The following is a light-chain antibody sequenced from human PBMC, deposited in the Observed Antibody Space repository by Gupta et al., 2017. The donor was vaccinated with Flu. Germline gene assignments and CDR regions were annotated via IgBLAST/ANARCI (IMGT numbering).Light chain of an antibody. CDR2: DTD. CDR3: LLAYSGPRV. Sequence: QAVVPQEPSLTVSPGGTVTLTCGSSTGAVTSDQYPYWFQQKHDQAPKTCMYDTDNKHSWTPARVSGSLLGANAALTRSGAQPEDESYYYCLLAYSGPRVFGGGTKLTVL. J-gene: IGLJ2*01. CDR1: TGAVTSDQY. V-gene: IGLV7-46*01.